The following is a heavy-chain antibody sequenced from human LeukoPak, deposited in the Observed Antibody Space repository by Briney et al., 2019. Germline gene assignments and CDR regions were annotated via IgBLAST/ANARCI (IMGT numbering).Heavy chain of an antibody. J-gene: IGHJ4*02. Sequence: ASVKVSCKASGYTFTSYGISWVRQAPGQGLEWMGWISAYNGNTNYAQKLQGRVTMTTDTSTSTAYMELRSLRSDDTAVYYCARVLGEGYDTVTTGLNDYWGQGTLVTVSS. CDR1: GYTFTSYG. CDR3: ARVLGEGYDTVTTGLNDY. V-gene: IGHV1-18*01. CDR2: ISAYNGNT. D-gene: IGHD4-11*01.